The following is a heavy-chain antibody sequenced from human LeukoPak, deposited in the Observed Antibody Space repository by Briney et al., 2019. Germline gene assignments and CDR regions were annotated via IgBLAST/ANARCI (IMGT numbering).Heavy chain of an antibody. V-gene: IGHV1-24*01. CDR3: ATADLAMVTRAANAFDI. J-gene: IGHJ3*02. Sequence: ASVKVSCKVSGYTLTELSMHWVRQAPGKGLEWMGGFDPEDGETIYAQKFQGRVTMTEDTSTDTAYMELSSLRSKDTAVYYCATADLAMVTRAANAFDIWGQGTMVTVSS. CDR1: GYTLTELS. D-gene: IGHD5-18*01. CDR2: FDPEDGET.